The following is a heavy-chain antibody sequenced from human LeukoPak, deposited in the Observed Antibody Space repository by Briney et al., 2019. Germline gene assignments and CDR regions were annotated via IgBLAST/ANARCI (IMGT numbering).Heavy chain of an antibody. D-gene: IGHD6-25*01. CDR1: GLSISSYY. CDR2: IYYSGST. Sequence: SETLSLICTVSGLSISSYYWSWIRQPPGKGLEWIGYIYYSGSTNYNPSLKSRVTISVNTSKNQFSLKLSSVTAADTAVYYCATSQGLPYNFDYWGQGSLVTVSS. CDR3: ATSQGLPYNFDY. J-gene: IGHJ4*02. V-gene: IGHV4-59*01.